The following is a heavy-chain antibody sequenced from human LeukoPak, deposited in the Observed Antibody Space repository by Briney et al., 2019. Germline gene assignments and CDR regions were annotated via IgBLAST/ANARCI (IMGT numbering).Heavy chain of an antibody. CDR3: VRFRSPDAFDM. V-gene: IGHV4-31*03. Sequence: ASETLSLTCTFSGGSIGGGHYWSWIRQHPAKGLEWMGYIYSSGTTYYNPSLKSRVTISLDTYKKQFSLRLSSVTAADTAVYYCVRFRSPDAFDMWGQGTMVAVSS. J-gene: IGHJ3*02. CDR2: IYSSGTT. CDR1: GGSIGGGHY.